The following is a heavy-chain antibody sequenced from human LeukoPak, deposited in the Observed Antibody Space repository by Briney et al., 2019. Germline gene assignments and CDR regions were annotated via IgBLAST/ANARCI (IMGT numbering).Heavy chain of an antibody. Sequence: GGSLRLSCAVSGFTFSNYWMTWVRQAPGKGLEWVANIKQDGSEKYYVDSVEGRFTISRDNSKNTLFLQMNSLRAEDTAVYYCAKDFEGRLQPLDYWGQGTLVTVSS. D-gene: IGHD5-24*01. V-gene: IGHV3-7*03. J-gene: IGHJ4*02. CDR2: IKQDGSEK. CDR3: AKDFEGRLQPLDY. CDR1: GFTFSNYW.